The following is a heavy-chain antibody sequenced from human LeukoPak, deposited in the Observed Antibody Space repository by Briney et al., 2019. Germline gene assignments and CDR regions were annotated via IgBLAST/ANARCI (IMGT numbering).Heavy chain of an antibody. Sequence: SETLSLTCTVSGDSISSSDYYWGWIPQPPGKGLGWIGTISYSGSTYYNPSLQSRVTISVDTSKNQFSLELSSVTAADTAVYYCARGSRRLADFHYWGQGTLVTVSS. V-gene: IGHV4-39*01. J-gene: IGHJ4*02. CDR2: ISYSGST. D-gene: IGHD1-26*01. CDR1: GDSISSSDYY. CDR3: ARGSRRLADFHY.